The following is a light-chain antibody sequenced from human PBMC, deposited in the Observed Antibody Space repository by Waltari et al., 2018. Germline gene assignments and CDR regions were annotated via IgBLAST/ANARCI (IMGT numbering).Light chain of an antibody. CDR3: QAWDSSSHVT. J-gene: IGLJ2*01. CDR1: ALGEQY. V-gene: IGLV3-1*01. Sequence: SYDLTQPTSVSVSPGQTASIPCSGDALGEQYVSWFQQKPGQSPVLVIYEDNKRPSGIPERISGSNSGNTATLTISGTQAMDEADYYCQAWDSSSHVTFGGGSKLTVL. CDR2: EDN.